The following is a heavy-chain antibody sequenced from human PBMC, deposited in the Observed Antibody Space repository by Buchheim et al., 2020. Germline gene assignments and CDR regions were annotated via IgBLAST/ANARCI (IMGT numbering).Heavy chain of an antibody. CDR3: ARHACGGECYSPRGNLDFQH. Sequence: QVQLQESGPGLVKPSETLSLTCTVSGGSIRSSTYYWGWIRQPPGKGLEWIGSIYYSGSTYYNPSLKSRVTISVDTSKNQFSLKLNSVTAADAAVYYCARHACGGECYSPRGNLDFQHWGQGTL. D-gene: IGHD2-21*01. J-gene: IGHJ1*01. V-gene: IGHV4-39*01. CDR1: GGSIRSSTYY. CDR2: IYYSGST.